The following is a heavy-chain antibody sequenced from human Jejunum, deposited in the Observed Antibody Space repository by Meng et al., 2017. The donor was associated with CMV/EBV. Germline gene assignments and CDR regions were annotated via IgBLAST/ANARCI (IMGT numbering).Heavy chain of an antibody. V-gene: IGHV3-23*01. CDR3: VTEGFDY. CDR1: GFTFSSYA. CDR2: ISADGGST. Sequence: SFKASGFTFSSYALSWVRQAPGKGLEWVSVISADGGSTNNADSVKGRFIVSRDNSKNTVYLQMNSLRAEDTAVYYCVTEGFDYWGQGSLVTVSS. J-gene: IGHJ4*02.